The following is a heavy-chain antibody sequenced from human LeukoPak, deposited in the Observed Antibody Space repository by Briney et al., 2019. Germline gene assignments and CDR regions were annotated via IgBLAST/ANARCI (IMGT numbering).Heavy chain of an antibody. CDR2: INTNSGNA. CDR3: AVGSSSPDAFDI. CDR1: GYTFTNYA. V-gene: IGHV7-4-1*02. D-gene: IGHD6-13*01. Sequence: GASVKVSCKASGYTFTNYAINWVRQAPGQGLEWMGWINTNSGNAMSARSFRGRFVFSLDTSVSTAYLQISSLKAEDTAVYYCAVGSSSPDAFDIWGQGTMVTVSS. J-gene: IGHJ3*02.